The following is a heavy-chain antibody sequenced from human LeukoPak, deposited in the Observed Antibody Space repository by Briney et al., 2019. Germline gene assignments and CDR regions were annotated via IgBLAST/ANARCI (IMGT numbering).Heavy chain of an antibody. Sequence: PGGSLRLSCAASGFTFSSYGMHWVRQAPGKGLEWVAVIWYDGSNKYYADSVKGRFTISRDNSKNTLYLQMSSLRAEDTAVYYCVKGEYSSSVDYWGQGTLVTVSS. V-gene: IGHV3-30*02. D-gene: IGHD6-13*01. CDR3: VKGEYSSSVDY. CDR1: GFTFSSYG. J-gene: IGHJ4*02. CDR2: IWYDGSNK.